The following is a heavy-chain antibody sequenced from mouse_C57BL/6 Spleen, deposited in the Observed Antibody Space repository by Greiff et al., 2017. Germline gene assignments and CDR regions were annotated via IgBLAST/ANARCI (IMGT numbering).Heavy chain of an antibody. V-gene: IGHV3-6*01. Sequence: EVQLQESGPGLVKPSQSLSLTCSVTGYSITSGYYWNWIRQFPGNKLEWMGYISYDGSNNYNPTLKNRISITRDTSKNQCFLKLNSVTTEDTATYYCAREASPHYFDYWGQGTTLTVSS. CDR1: GYSITSGYY. CDR2: ISYDGSN. CDR3: AREASPHYFDY. J-gene: IGHJ2*01.